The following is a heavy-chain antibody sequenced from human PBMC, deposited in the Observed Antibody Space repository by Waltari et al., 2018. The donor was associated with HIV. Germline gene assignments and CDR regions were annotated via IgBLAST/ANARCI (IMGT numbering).Heavy chain of an antibody. CDR2: ISNYNGNT. V-gene: IGHV1-18*01. J-gene: IGHJ3*02. Sequence: QGHLVRSGAEMRKPGDPVKVSCEASGYMFTNFGISWVRQAPGQGLEWMGRISNYNGNTNYAQKFRGRVTMTTDPSVSTAYMELRTLKSDDTATYYCAREGTFDIWGQGTMVTVSS. CDR3: AREGTFDI. CDR1: GYMFTNFG.